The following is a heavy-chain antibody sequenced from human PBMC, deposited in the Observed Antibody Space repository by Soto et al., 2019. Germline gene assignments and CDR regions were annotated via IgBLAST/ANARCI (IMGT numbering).Heavy chain of an antibody. V-gene: IGHV3-23*01. D-gene: IGHD3-10*01. CDR2: ISGSGAIT. Sequence: EVQLLESGGGLVQPGWSLRLSCVASGFTFKNYDMRWVRQAPGKGLEWVSGISGSGAITYYADSVRGRFTISRDNSKNTLYLQLNSLRAEDTAIYYCAKDRQFRSYYESAGHYNNWGQGTLVTVSS. J-gene: IGHJ4*02. CDR3: AKDRQFRSYYESAGHYNN. CDR1: GFTFKNYD.